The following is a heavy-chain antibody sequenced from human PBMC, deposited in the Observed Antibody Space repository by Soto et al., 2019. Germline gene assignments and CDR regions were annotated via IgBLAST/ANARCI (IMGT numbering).Heavy chain of an antibody. Sequence: GESLKISCKGSGYSFTSYWIGWVRQMPGKGLEWMGITYPGDSDTRYSPSFQGQVTISADKSISTAYLQWSSLKASDTAMYYCARRCLVDIVDDYYYYGMDVWGQGTTVTVSS. CDR1: GYSFTSYW. D-gene: IGHD5-12*01. V-gene: IGHV5-51*01. CDR2: TYPGDSDT. CDR3: ARRCLVDIVDDYYYYGMDV. J-gene: IGHJ6*02.